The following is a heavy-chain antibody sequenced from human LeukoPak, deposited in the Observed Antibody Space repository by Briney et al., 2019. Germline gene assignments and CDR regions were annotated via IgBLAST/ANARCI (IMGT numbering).Heavy chain of an antibody. V-gene: IGHV3-30*04. D-gene: IGHD2-15*01. CDR1: GFTFSSYA. CDR2: VSSDGNTK. J-gene: IGHJ4*02. Sequence: PGGSLRLSCEASGFTFSSYAMHWVRQAPGKGLEWVALVSSDGNTKYFADSVKGRFTISRDNSRNTLYLQMNSLRAEDTAVFYCARKYGIGGSYIDYWGQGTLVTVSS. CDR3: ARKYGIGGSYIDY.